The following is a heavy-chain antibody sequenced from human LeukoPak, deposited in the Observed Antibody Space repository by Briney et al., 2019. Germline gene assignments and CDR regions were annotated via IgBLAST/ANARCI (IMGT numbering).Heavy chain of an antibody. V-gene: IGHV4-34*01. J-gene: IGHJ4*02. CDR1: GGTFSGYY. CDR3: ASVSGSYGPSYDY. CDR2: INHSGST. D-gene: IGHD1-26*01. Sequence: SETLSLTCAVYGGTFSGYYWSWVRQPPGKGLEWIGEINHSGSTNYNPSLKSRVTISVDTSKNQSSLKLSSVTAADTAVYYCASVSGSYGPSYDYWGQGTLVTVSS.